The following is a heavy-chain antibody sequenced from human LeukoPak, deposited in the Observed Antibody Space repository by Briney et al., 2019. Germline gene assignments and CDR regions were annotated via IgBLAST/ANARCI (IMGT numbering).Heavy chain of an antibody. Sequence: GGSLRLSCAASGFTFSSYAMSWVRQAPGRGLEWISYISDSGATKHYADSVRGRFTISRDNAKNSLYLQMDSLRDEDTAVYYCARTPRGYSYGYGFDYWGQGILVTVSS. CDR2: ISDSGATK. J-gene: IGHJ4*02. CDR3: ARTPRGYSYGYGFDY. V-gene: IGHV3-48*02. D-gene: IGHD5-18*01. CDR1: GFTFSSYA.